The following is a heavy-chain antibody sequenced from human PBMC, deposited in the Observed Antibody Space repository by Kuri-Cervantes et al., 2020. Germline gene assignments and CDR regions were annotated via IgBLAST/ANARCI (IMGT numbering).Heavy chain of an antibody. CDR3: ARRGGPYYDFWSGYYGDNWFDP. J-gene: IGHJ5*02. CDR2: IYYSGST. CDR1: GGSISSYY. Sequence: GSLRFSCTVSGGSISSYYWSWIRQPPGKGLEWIGYIYYSGSTNYNPSLKSRVTMSVDTSKNQFSLKLSSVTAADTAVYYCARRGGPYYDFWSGYYGDNWFDPWGQGTLVTVSS. D-gene: IGHD3-3*01. V-gene: IGHV4-59*08.